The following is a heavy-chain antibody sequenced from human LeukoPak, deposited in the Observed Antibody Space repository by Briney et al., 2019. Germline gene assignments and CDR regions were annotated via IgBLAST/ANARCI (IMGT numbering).Heavy chain of an antibody. CDR1: GFTFSDYY. V-gene: IGHV3-11*04. CDR2: ISSSGSTI. CDR3: AREEGGTNYDILTGYPPPYFDY. J-gene: IGHJ4*02. D-gene: IGHD3-9*01. Sequence: GGSLRLSCAASGFTFSDYYMSWIRQAQGKGLEWVSYISSSGSTIYYADSVKGRFTISRDNAKNSLYLQMNSLRAEDTAVYYCAREEGGTNYDILTGYPPPYFDYWGQGTLVTVSS.